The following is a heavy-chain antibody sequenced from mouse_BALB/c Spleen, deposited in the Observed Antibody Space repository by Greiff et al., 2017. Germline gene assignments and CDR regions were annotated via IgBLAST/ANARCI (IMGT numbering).Heavy chain of an antibody. J-gene: IGHJ4*01. D-gene: IGHD5-1*01. Sequence: VQLKESGAELVKPGASVKLSCTASGFNIKDTYMHWVKQRPEQGLEWIGRIDPANGNTKYDPKFQGKATITADTSSNTAYLQLSSLTSEDTAVYYCAREYGDCYAMDYWGQGTSVTVSS. V-gene: IGHV14-3*02. CDR1: GFNIKDTY. CDR3: AREYGDCYAMDY. CDR2: IDPANGNT.